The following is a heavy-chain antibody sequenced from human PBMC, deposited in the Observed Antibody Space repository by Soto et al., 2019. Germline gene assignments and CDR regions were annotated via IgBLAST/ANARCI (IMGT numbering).Heavy chain of an antibody. CDR1: GGSISSYY. J-gene: IGHJ6*02. Sequence: PSETLSLTCTVSGGSISSYYWSWIRQPPGKGLEWIGYIYYSGSTNYNPSIKSRVTISVDTSKNQFSLELSSVTAADTAVYYCARGWHSGGSYGLNYYYGMDVWGQGTTVTVSS. D-gene: IGHD2-15*01. CDR2: IYYSGST. V-gene: IGHV4-59*01. CDR3: ARGWHSGGSYGLNYYYGMDV.